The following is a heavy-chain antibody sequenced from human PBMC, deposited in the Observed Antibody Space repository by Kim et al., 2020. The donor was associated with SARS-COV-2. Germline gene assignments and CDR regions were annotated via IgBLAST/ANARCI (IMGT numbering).Heavy chain of an antibody. CDR3: ARGLAVAGPIDY. Sequence: YAGSVKGRFTISKDNAKNSLYLQMNSLRAEDTAVYYSARGLAVAGPIDYWGQGTLVTVSS. V-gene: IGHV3-11*04. D-gene: IGHD6-19*01. J-gene: IGHJ4*02.